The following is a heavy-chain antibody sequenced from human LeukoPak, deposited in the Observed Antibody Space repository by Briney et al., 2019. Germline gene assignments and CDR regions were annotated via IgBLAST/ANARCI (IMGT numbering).Heavy chain of an antibody. CDR2: INHSGST. J-gene: IGHJ5*02. D-gene: IGHD2-2*01. V-gene: IGHV4-34*01. Sequence: SETLSLTCAVYGGSFSGYYWSWIRQPPGKGLEWIGEINHSGSTNYNPSLKSRVTISVDTSKNQFSLKLSSVTAADTAVYYCAGGPWGYCSSTSCRGFDPWGQGTLVTVSS. CDR3: AGGPWGYCSSTSCRGFDP. CDR1: GGSFSGYY.